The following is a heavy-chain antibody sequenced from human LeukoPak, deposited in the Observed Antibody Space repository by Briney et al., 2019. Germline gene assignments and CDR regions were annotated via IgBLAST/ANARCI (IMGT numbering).Heavy chain of an antibody. Sequence: SETLSLTCTVSGGSISSSSYYWGRIRQPPGKGLEWIGSIYYSGSTYYNPSLKSRVTMSVDTSKNQFSLKVSSVTAADTAVYYCARIPVAGQNYYYYYGMDVWGQGTTVTVSS. CDR1: GGSISSSSYY. V-gene: IGHV4-39*07. D-gene: IGHD6-19*01. CDR3: ARIPVAGQNYYYYYGMDV. J-gene: IGHJ6*02. CDR2: IYYSGST.